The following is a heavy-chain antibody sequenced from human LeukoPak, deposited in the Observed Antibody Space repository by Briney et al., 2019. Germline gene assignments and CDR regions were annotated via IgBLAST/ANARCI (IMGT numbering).Heavy chain of an antibody. D-gene: IGHD3-9*01. CDR1: GGSISSYY. CDR2: IYTSGST. CDR3: ARLRYFDWLVTGWFDP. J-gene: IGHJ5*02. Sequence: SETLSLTCTVSGGSISSYYWSWIRQPPGKELEWIGYIYTSGSTNYNPSLKSRVTISVDTSKNQFSLKLSSVTAADTAVYYCARLRYFDWLVTGWFDPWGQGTLVTVSS. V-gene: IGHV4-4*09.